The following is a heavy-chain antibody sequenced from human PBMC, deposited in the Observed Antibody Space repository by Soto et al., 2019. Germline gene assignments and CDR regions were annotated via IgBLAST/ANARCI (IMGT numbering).Heavy chain of an antibody. CDR1: GYSFTSYW. D-gene: IGHD3-16*02. CDR2: IDPSDSYT. CDR3: ARHPVMITFGGVIGPYYYYGMDV. J-gene: IGHJ6*02. Sequence: PGESLKISCKGSGYSFTSYWISWVRQMPGKGLEWMGRIDPSDSYTNYSPSFQGHVTISADKSISTAYLQWSSLKASDTAMYYCARHPVMITFGGVIGPYYYYGMDVWGQGTTATVSS. V-gene: IGHV5-10-1*01.